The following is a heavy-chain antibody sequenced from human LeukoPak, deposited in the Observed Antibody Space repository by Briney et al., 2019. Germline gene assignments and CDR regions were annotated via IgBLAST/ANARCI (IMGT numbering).Heavy chain of an antibody. CDR3: AWIGYCSSTSCLFDY. J-gene: IGHJ4*02. Sequence: SETLSLTCTVSGGSISSSSYYWGWIRQPPGKGLEWIGSIYYSGSTYYNPSLKSRVTISVDTSKNQFSLKLSSVTAADTAVYYCAWIGYCSSTSCLFDYWGQGTLVTASS. CDR2: IYYSGST. D-gene: IGHD2-2*01. V-gene: IGHV4-39*01. CDR1: GGSISSSSYY.